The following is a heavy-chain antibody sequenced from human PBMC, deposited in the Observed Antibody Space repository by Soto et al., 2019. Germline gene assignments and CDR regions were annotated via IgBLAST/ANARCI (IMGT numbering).Heavy chain of an antibody. J-gene: IGHJ4*02. CDR2: IHHSGGP. Sequence: QVQLQESGPGLVKPSGTLSLTCAVSGDSISSSAWWTWVRQPPEKGLEWIGEIHHSGGPNYNPFLKSRVTISIDKPKIQFSLKLSPVTAADTAVYYCARDYAGITGTTLVWGQGLLVTVSS. CDR3: ARDYAGITGTTLV. D-gene: IGHD1-20*01. CDR1: GDSISSSAW. V-gene: IGHV4-4*02.